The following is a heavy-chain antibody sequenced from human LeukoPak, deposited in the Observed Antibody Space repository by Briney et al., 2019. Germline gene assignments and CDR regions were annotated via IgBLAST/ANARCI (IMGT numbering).Heavy chain of an antibody. D-gene: IGHD5-12*01. CDR1: GYTFTTYY. CDR3: AGLSGYDPYYLEY. Sequence: GASVKVSFNSSGYTFTTYYFHWVRHAPGQGLEWMGWINPNSGGTNYAQKFQGRVTMTRDTSISTTYMELSRLSSDDTAVYYCAGLSGYDPYYLEYGRRGTLVAVSS. V-gene: IGHV1-2*02. J-gene: IGHJ4*02. CDR2: INPNSGGT.